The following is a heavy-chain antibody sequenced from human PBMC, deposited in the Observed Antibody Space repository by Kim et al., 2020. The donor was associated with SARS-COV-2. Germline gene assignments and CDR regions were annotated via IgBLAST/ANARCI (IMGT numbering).Heavy chain of an antibody. Sequence: SVKVSCKASGGTFSSYAISWVRQAPGQGLEWMGGIIPIFGTANYAQKFQGRVTITAVKSTSTAYMELSSLRSEDTAVYYCASSTVTNYYYYGMDVWGQGTTVTVSS. J-gene: IGHJ6*02. CDR3: ASSTVTNYYYYGMDV. CDR2: IIPIFGTA. D-gene: IGHD4-17*01. CDR1: GGTFSSYA. V-gene: IGHV1-69*06.